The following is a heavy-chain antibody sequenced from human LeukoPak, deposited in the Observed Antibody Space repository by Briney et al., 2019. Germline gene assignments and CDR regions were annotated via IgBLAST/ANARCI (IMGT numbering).Heavy chain of an antibody. CDR1: GGSISNSGYY. D-gene: IGHD3-22*01. CDR3: AKTYFYDPFDF. Sequence: PSQTLSLTCTVSGGSISNSGYYWGWIRQPPGKGLEWIGNIYYNGNTYYNPSLRSRVTISVDTSKNQFSLKVTSVAAADTAVYYCAKTYFYDPFDFWGSGTLVTVSS. CDR2: IYYNGNT. V-gene: IGHV4-39*01. J-gene: IGHJ4*02.